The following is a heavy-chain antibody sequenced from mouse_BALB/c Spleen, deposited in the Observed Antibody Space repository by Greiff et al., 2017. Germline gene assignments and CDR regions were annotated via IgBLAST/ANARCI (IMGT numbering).Heavy chain of an antibody. CDR1: GYTFTSYY. CDR3: ARSPYGYWYFDV. J-gene: IGHJ1*01. Sequence: QVHVKQSGPELVKPGASVRISCKASGYTFTSYYIHWVKQRPGQGLEWIGWIYPGNVNTKYNEKFKGKATLTADKSSSTAYMQLSSLTSEDSAVYFCARSPYGYWYFDVWGAGTTVTVSS. CDR2: IYPGNVNT. D-gene: IGHD1-1*01. V-gene: IGHV1S56*01.